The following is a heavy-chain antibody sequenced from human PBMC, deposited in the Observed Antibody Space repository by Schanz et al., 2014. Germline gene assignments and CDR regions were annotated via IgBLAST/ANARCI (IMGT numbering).Heavy chain of an antibody. CDR1: GFNFRSYP. Sequence: EVQLVESGGGLVQPGGSLRLSCAASGFNFRSYPMSWVRQAPGKRLEWVSAIRASGGSTYYADSVKGRFTISRDNAKSALYVQLNSLRAEDTAVYYCAKDPYGSGNHYAYWGRGALVSVSA. CDR2: IRASGGST. J-gene: IGHJ4*02. V-gene: IGHV3-23*04. D-gene: IGHD3-10*01. CDR3: AKDPYGSGNHYAY.